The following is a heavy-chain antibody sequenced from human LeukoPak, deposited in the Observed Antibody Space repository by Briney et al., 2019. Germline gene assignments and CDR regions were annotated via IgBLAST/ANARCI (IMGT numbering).Heavy chain of an antibody. CDR1: GGPISHYY. D-gene: IGHD6-13*01. V-gene: IGHV4-59*01. CDR3: ARGVGIAAAGKFDY. Sequence: SETLSLTCTVSGGPISHYYWNWIRQPPGKGLEWIGYIYYSGSTNYNPSLKSRVTISLDTSKNQFSLKLSSVTTADTAVYFCARGVGIAAAGKFDYWGQGTLVTVSS. CDR2: IYYSGST. J-gene: IGHJ4*02.